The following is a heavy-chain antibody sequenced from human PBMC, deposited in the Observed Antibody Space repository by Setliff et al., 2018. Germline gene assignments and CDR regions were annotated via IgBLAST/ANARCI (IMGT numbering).Heavy chain of an antibody. J-gene: IGHJ3*02. CDR2: ISPGDSDT. V-gene: IGHV5-51*01. Sequence: GESLKISCEGSGYSFSIQWIAWVRQMPGKGLEWMGTISPGDSDTRYSPSFQGQVTISVDKSINTAYLQWSSLKASDTAMYYCARKLWSSGWIDAFDIWGQGTMVTVSS. CDR3: ARKLWSSGWIDAFDI. CDR1: GYSFSIQW. D-gene: IGHD6-19*01.